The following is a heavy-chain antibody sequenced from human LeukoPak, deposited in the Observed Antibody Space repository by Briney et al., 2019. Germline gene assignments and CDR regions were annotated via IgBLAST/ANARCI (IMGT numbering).Heavy chain of an antibody. CDR3: ANEIRPNDY. V-gene: IGHV3-23*01. Sequence: GGSLRLSCAASEFDFSSHAMTWVRQAPGKGLEWVSAISISGSKTYYADSVKGRFTISRDNSKNTLYLQMTSLRAEDTAVYYCANEIRPNDYWGQGTQVTVSS. CDR1: EFDFSSHA. D-gene: IGHD4-17*01. CDR2: ISISGSKT. J-gene: IGHJ4*02.